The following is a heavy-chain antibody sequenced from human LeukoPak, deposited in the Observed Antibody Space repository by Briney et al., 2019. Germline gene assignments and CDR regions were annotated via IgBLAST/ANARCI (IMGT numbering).Heavy chain of an antibody. Sequence: GGSLRLSCAASGFTFSSYWMSWVRQAPGKGLEWVDNIKQDGSEKYYVDSVKGRFTISRDNAKNSLYLQMSSLRAEDTAVYYCARQVAIGSSGYYRGYYYYYMDVWGKGTMVTISS. CDR2: IKQDGSEK. V-gene: IGHV3-7*01. CDR1: GFTFSSYW. J-gene: IGHJ6*03. D-gene: IGHD3-22*01. CDR3: ARQVAIGSSGYYRGYYYYYMDV.